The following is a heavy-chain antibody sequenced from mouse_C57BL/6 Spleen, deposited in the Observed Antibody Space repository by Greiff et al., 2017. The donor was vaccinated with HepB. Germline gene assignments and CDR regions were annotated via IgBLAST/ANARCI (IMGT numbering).Heavy chain of an antibody. CDR1: GFTFSDYY. CDR2: ISNGGGST. V-gene: IGHV5-12*01. CDR3: ARRSSGYSYFDY. D-gene: IGHD3-2*02. Sequence: EVQRVESGGGLVQPGGSLKLSCAASGFTFSDYYMYWVRQTPEKRLEWVAYISNGGGSTYYPDTVKGRFTISRDNAKNTLYLQMSRLKSEDTAMYYCARRSSGYSYFDYWGQGTTLTVSS. J-gene: IGHJ2*01.